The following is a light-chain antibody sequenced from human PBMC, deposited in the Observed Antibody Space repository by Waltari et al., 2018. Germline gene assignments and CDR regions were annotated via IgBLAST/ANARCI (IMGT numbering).Light chain of an antibody. CDR2: KAS. CDR1: QSIVVW. Sequence: DIQVTQSPSTLSASVGDRVTITCRASQSIVVWLAWYQQKPGKAPRLLIYKASYLESGVPSRFSGGGSGTEFTLTISSLQADDFATYYCLQYNSYPWTFGQGTKVEIK. CDR3: LQYNSYPWT. J-gene: IGKJ1*01. V-gene: IGKV1-5*03.